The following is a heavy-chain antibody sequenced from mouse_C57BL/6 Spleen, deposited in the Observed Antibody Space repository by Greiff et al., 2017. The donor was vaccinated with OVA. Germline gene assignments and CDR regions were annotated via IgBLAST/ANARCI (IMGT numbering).Heavy chain of an antibody. CDR3: ARSSLTGGTGFYWYFDV. D-gene: IGHD4-1*01. V-gene: IGHV1-81*01. Sequence: VQLQESGAELARPGASVKLSCKASGYTFTSYGISWVKQRTGQGLEWIGEIYPRSGNTYYNEKFKGKATLTADKSSSTAYMELRSLTSEDSAVYFCARSSLTGGTGFYWYFDVWGTGTTVTVSS. CDR2: IYPRSGNT. CDR1: GYTFTSYG. J-gene: IGHJ1*03.